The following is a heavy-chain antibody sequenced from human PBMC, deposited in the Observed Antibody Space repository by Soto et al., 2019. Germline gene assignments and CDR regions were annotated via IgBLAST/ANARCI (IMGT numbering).Heavy chain of an antibody. V-gene: IGHV4-4*02. CDR3: ARVGDYYYYGMDV. CDR2: IYHSGST. CDR1: GGSISSSNW. Sequence: PSETLSLTCAVSGGSISSSNWWSCVRQPPGKGLEWIGEIYHSGSTNYNPSLKSRVTISVDKSKNQFSLKLSSVTAADTAVYYCARVGDYYYYGMDVWGQGTTVTV. J-gene: IGHJ6*02.